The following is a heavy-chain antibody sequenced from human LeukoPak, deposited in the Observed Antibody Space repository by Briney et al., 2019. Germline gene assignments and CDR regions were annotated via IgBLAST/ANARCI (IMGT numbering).Heavy chain of an antibody. V-gene: IGHV4-4*07. Sequence: PSEPLSLTCTVSGVTISSYHWSWIRQAAGQGLEWISHIYTSGSTNYHPCLKSRVTMSVDTSKNQFYLKLSSVIAADTAVYYCARDLPLYSSSRFNWFDPWGQGTLVTVSS. D-gene: IGHD6-13*01. CDR2: IYTSGST. J-gene: IGHJ5*02. CDR3: ARDLPLYSSSRFNWFDP. CDR1: GVTISSYH.